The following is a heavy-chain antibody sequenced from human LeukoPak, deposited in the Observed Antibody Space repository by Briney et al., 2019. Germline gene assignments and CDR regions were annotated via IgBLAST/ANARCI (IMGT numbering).Heavy chain of an antibody. CDR1: GFTFGDYA. V-gene: IGHV3-49*05. D-gene: IGHD6-6*01. CDR3: TRDRLRSYSSPSDY. J-gene: IGHJ4*02. CDR2: IRSKAYGGTT. Sequence: KSGRSLRLSCTASGFTFGDYAMSWFRQAPGKGLEWVGFIRSKAYGGTTEYAASVKGRFTISRDDSKSIAYLQTNSLKTEDTAVYYCTRDRLRSYSSPSDYWGQGTLVTVSS.